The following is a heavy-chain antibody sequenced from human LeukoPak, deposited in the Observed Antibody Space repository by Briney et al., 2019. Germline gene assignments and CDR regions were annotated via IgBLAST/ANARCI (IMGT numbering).Heavy chain of an antibody. CDR1: GFTFDDYA. CDR3: ARGAGYSYVLYYFDY. CDR2: ISWNSGSI. D-gene: IGHD5-18*01. Sequence: GRSLRLSCAASGFTFDDYAMYWVRQAPGKGLEWVSGISWNSGSIGYADSVKGRFTISRDNAKNSLYLQMNSLRPEDMALYYCARGAGYSYVLYYFDYWGQGTLVTVSS. J-gene: IGHJ4*02. V-gene: IGHV3-9*03.